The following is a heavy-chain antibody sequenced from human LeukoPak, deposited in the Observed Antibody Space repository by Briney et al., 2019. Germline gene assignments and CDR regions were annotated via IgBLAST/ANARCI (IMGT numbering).Heavy chain of an antibody. CDR3: ARDGEGGYDPYYFDY. J-gene: IGHJ4*02. CDR1: GFTFSSYW. CDR2: IKQDGSEK. V-gene: IGHV3-7*01. D-gene: IGHD5-12*01. Sequence: GGSLRLSCAASGFTFSSYWMSWVRQAPGKGLEWVANIKQDGSEKYYVDSVKGRFTISRGNAKNSLYLQMNSLRAEDTAVYYCARDGEGGYDPYYFDYWGQGTLVTVSP.